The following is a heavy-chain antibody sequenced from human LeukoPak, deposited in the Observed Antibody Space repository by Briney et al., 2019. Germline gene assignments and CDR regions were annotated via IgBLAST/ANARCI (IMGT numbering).Heavy chain of an antibody. V-gene: IGHV3-23*01. CDR2: ISGSSDTT. J-gene: IGHJ4*02. CDR1: GFTFSNYA. CDR3: AKPRGGYYFDY. D-gene: IGHD3-3*01. Sequence: PGGSLRLSCTASGFTFSNYAVSWVRQAPGKGLEWISGISGSSDTTYYADAVKGRFTISRDNSKNAVYLQMNSLRPEDTAVYYCAKPRGGYYFDYWGQGTLVTVSS.